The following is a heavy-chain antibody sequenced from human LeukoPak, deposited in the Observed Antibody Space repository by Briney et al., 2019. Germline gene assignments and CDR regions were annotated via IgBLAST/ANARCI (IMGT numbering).Heavy chain of an antibody. J-gene: IGHJ4*02. Sequence: GGSLRLSCAASGFTVSSNYMSWVRQAPGKGLEWVSVIYSGGTTYYADSVVGRFTVSRDNSKNTLYLQMNSLRAEDTAVYYCVAFSPYFWGQGTLVTVSS. V-gene: IGHV3-53*01. CDR2: IYSGGTT. CDR3: VAFSPYF. CDR1: GFTVSSNY. D-gene: IGHD2-21*01.